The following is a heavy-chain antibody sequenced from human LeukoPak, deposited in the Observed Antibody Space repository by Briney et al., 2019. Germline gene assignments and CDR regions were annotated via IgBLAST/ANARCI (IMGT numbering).Heavy chain of an antibody. CDR1: GGTFSSYA. V-gene: IGHV1-69*13. D-gene: IGHD6-6*01. CDR3: ARAPTTISYSSSSLDY. CDR2: IIPIFGTA. J-gene: IGHJ4*02. Sequence: ASVKVSCKASGGTFSSYAISWVRQAPGQGLEWMGGIIPIFGTANYAQKFQGRVTITADESTSTAYTELSSLRSEDTAVYYCARAPTTISYSSSSLDYWGQGTLVTVSS.